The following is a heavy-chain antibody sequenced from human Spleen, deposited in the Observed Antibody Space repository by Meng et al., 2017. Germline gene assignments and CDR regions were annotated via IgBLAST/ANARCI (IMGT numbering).Heavy chain of an antibody. CDR1: GFSVSHNH. V-gene: IGHV3-53*05. CDR2: IYTGGRT. Sequence: GESLKISCAASGFSVSHNHMSWVRQAPGKGLEWVAVIYTGGRTNYADSVKGRFTISRDSSKNTLYLQMNSLTTEDTAVYYCARMGIWLGEEDYWGQGSLVTVSS. D-gene: IGHD3-10*01. J-gene: IGHJ4*02. CDR3: ARMGIWLGEEDY.